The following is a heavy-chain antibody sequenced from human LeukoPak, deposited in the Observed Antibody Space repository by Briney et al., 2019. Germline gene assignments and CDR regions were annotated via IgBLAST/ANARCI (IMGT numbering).Heavy chain of an antibody. D-gene: IGHD1-26*01. V-gene: IGHV3-48*04. J-gene: IGHJ4*02. CDR2: ISSSSTI. CDR3: ARDLRIVSGSYLDY. Sequence: PGGSLRLSCAASGFTFSSYSMNWVRQAPGKGLEWVSYISSSSTIYYADSVKGRFTISRDNAKNSLYLQMNSLRAEDTAIYYCARDLRIVSGSYLDYWGQGTLVTVSS. CDR1: GFTFSSYS.